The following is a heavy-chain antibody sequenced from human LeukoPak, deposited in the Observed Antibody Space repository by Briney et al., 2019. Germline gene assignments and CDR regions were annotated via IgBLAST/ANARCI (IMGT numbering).Heavy chain of an antibody. V-gene: IGHV1-2*02. J-gene: IGHJ4*02. D-gene: IGHD4-11*01. CDR2: INPNSGGT. Sequence: ASVKVSCKTSGYTFTAYYMHWVRQAPGRGPEWMGFINPNSGGTNYSEKFQGRVTMTGDTSITTAYMELSGLRSDDTAVYYCARGPVMTTVTTFDYWGQGTLVTVSS. CDR1: GYTFTAYY. CDR3: ARGPVMTTVTTFDY.